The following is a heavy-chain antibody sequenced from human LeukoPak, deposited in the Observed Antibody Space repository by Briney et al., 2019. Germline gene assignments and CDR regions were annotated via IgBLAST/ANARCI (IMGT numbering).Heavy chain of an antibody. CDR1: GGSIRSSNYY. CDR2: IYYSGST. D-gene: IGHD3-22*01. V-gene: IGHV4-39*01. J-gene: IGHJ5*02. CDR3: VRLFYYDSRGPPS. Sequence: SETLSLTCNVLGGSIRSSNYYWGWIRQPPGKGLEWIGSIYYSGSTYYNPSLKGRGTMSVDTSNNQFSLKLTSATATDTAVYYCVRLFYYDSRGPPSWGQGTLVTVST.